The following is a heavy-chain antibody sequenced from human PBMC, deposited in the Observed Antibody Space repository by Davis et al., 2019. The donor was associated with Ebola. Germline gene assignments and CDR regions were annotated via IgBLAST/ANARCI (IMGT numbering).Heavy chain of an antibody. J-gene: IGHJ4*02. Sequence: PSETLSLTCTVSGGSITSHYWSWIRQPPGQGLEWIGYIHYTGSTKYNPSLKSRVTISVDTSKNQFSLKLSSVTAADTAVYYCARGGSYRPYYFDYWGQGTLVTVSS. CDR2: IHYTGST. CDR1: GGSITSHY. V-gene: IGHV4-59*11. D-gene: IGHD3-16*02. CDR3: ARGGSYRPYYFDY.